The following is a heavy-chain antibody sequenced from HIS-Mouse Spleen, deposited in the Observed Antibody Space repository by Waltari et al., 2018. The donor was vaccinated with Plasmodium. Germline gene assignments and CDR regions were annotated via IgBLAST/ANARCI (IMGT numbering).Heavy chain of an antibody. Sequence: EVQLVESGGGLVKPGGSLRLSCAASGFTFRSYTMNWVRQAPGKGLEWVSSISSSSSYIYYADSVKGRFTISRDNAKNSLYLQMNSLRAEDTAVYYCARDPPLSITGDLDAFDIWGQGTMVTVSS. CDR3: ARDPPLSITGDLDAFDI. CDR1: GFTFRSYT. D-gene: IGHD7-27*01. J-gene: IGHJ3*02. CDR2: ISSSSSYI. V-gene: IGHV3-21*01.